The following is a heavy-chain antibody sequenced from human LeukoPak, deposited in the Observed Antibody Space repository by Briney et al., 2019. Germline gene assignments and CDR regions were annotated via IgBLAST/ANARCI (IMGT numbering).Heavy chain of an antibody. D-gene: IGHD2-21*02. J-gene: IGHJ6*03. CDR2: IYTSGST. Sequence: SQTLSLTCTVSGGSISSGSYYWSWIRQPAGKGLEWIGRIYTSGSTNYNPSLKSRVTISVDTSKNQFSLKLSSVTAADTAVYYCARETHTYCGGDCYPHYYYYYMDVWGKGTTVTVSS. CDR3: ARETHTYCGGDCYPHYYYYYMDV. CDR1: GGSISSGSYY. V-gene: IGHV4-61*02.